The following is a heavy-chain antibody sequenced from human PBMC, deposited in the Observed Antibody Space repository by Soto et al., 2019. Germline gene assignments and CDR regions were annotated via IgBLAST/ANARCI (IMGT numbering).Heavy chain of an antibody. CDR1: GYTFTGYY. CDR3: ARGYCSGGSCYSNFDY. V-gene: IGHV1-2*04. Sequence: GASVKVSCKASGYTFTGYYMHWVRQAPGQGLEWMGWINPNSGGTNYAQKFQGWVTMTRDTSIRTAYMELSRLRSDDTAVYYCARGYCSGGSCYSNFDYWGQGTLVTVSS. J-gene: IGHJ4*02. CDR2: INPNSGGT. D-gene: IGHD2-15*01.